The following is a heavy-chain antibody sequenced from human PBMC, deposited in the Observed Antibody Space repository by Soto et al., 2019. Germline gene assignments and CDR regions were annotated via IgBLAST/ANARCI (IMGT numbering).Heavy chain of an antibody. CDR1: GYNFANFW. CDR3: AAGYSTGLDAFDI. Sequence: GESLKISCKGSGYNFANFWIGWVRQMPGKGLEWMGMIFPGDSDTKNSPSLEGQITMSVDKSDSSAYLQWRSLKASDTAIYYCAAGYSTGLDAFDIWGQGTMVTVS. CDR2: IFPGDSDT. V-gene: IGHV5-51*01. D-gene: IGHD2-8*02. J-gene: IGHJ3*02.